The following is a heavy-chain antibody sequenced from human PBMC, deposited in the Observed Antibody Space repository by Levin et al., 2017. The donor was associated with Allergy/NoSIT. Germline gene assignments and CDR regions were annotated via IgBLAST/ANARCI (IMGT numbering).Heavy chain of an antibody. CDR2: ISYDGNNK. V-gene: IGHV3-30-3*01. CDR1: GFIFSSYT. D-gene: IGHD5-12*01. CDR3: ARDLVAVGIEAY. Sequence: GESLKISCATSGFIFSSYTMHWVRQAPGKGLEWVAVISYDGNNKYYADSVKGRFTISRDNSENTLYLQMNSLRAEDTAVYYCARDLVAVGIEAYWGQGTLVTVYS. J-gene: IGHJ4*02.